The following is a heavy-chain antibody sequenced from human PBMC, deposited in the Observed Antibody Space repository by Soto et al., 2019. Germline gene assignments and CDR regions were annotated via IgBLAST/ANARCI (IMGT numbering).Heavy chain of an antibody. J-gene: IGHJ4*02. D-gene: IGHD6-13*01. CDR2: ISGSGGST. CDR1: GFTFSSYA. Sequence: EVQLLESGGGLVQPGGSLRLSCAASGFTFSSYAMSWVRQAPGKGLEWVSAISGSGGSTYYADSVKGRFTISRDDSKNTRYLQMNSLRAEDTAVYYCAKYAENALDSSPTDYWGQGTLVTVSS. CDR3: AKYAENALDSSPTDY. V-gene: IGHV3-23*01.